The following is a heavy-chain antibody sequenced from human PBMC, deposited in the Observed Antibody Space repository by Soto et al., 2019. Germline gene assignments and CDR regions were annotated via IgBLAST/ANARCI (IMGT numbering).Heavy chain of an antibody. V-gene: IGHV1-69*13. J-gene: IGHJ6*02. D-gene: IGHD3-10*01. CDR3: ARDSLSGSYYYYGMDV. CDR1: GGTFSSYA. Sequence: ASVKVSFKASGGTFSSYAISWVRQAPGQGLEWMGGIIPIFGTANYAQKFQGRVTITADESTSTAYMELSSLRSEDTAVYYCARDSLSGSYYYYGMDVWGQGTTVTVSS. CDR2: IIPIFGTA.